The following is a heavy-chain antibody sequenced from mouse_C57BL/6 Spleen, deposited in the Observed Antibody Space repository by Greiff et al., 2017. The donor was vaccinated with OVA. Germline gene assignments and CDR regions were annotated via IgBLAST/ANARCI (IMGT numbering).Heavy chain of an antibody. Sequence: EVQLQQSGPVLVKPGASVKMSCKASGYTFTDYYMNWVKQSHGKSLEWIGVINPYNGGTSYNQKFKGKATLTVDKSSSTAYMELNSLTSEDSAVYYCARSVVATSDFDYWGQGTTLTVSS. D-gene: IGHD1-1*01. J-gene: IGHJ2*01. V-gene: IGHV1-19*01. CDR3: ARSVVATSDFDY. CDR1: GYTFTDYY. CDR2: INPYNGGT.